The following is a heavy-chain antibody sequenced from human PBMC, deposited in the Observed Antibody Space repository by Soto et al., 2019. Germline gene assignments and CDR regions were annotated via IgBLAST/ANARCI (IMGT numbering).Heavy chain of an antibody. CDR1: GSSLSTHGVA. Sequence: SGPTLVNPTQTLTLTCTFSGSSLSTHGVAVGWIRQAPGKALEWLALIYWDDDKRYSPSLKSRLTITKDTSKNQVVLTMTNMDPVDTATYYCAHSLIPNWGSRGAFDYWGQGTLVTVSS. CDR3: AHSLIPNWGSRGAFDY. D-gene: IGHD7-27*01. CDR2: IYWDDDK. V-gene: IGHV2-5*02. J-gene: IGHJ4*02.